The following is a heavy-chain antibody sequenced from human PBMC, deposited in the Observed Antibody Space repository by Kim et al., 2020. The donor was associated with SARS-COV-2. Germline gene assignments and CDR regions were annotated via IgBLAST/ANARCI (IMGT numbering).Heavy chain of an antibody. CDR1: GGTFSSYA. CDR3: ARDDSSGYYYNY. CDR2: IIPIFGTA. V-gene: IGHV1-69*13. J-gene: IGHJ4*02. D-gene: IGHD3-22*01. Sequence: SVKVSCKASGGTFSSYAISWVRQAPGQGLEWMGGIIPIFGTANYAQKFQGRVTITADESTSTAYMELSSLRSEDTAVYYCARDDSSGYYYNYWGQGTLVTVSS.